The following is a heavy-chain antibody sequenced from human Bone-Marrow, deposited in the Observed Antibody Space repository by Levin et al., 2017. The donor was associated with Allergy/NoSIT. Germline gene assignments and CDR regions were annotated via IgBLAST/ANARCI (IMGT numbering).Heavy chain of an antibody. CDR3: ARDPYYDFWSGYGNWFDP. Sequence: GASVKVSCKASGYTLTSYGISWVRQAPGQGLEWMGWISAYNGNTNYAQKLQGRVTMTTDTSTSTAYMELRSLRSDDTAVYYCARDPYYDFWSGYGNWFDPWGQGTLVTVSS. CDR2: ISAYNGNT. D-gene: IGHD3-3*01. CDR1: GYTLTSYG. J-gene: IGHJ5*02. V-gene: IGHV1-18*01.